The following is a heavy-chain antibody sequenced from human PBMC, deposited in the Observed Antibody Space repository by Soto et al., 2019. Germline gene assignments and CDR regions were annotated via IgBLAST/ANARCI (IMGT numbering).Heavy chain of an antibody. V-gene: IGHV1-2*04. CDR1: GYSFTDYH. J-gene: IGHJ6*02. CDR3: ARGDSTDCSNGVCSFFYNHDMDV. D-gene: IGHD2-8*01. CDR2: VNPKSGGT. Sequence: ASVKVSCKASGYSFTDYHIHWVRQAPGQGLEWLGRVNPKSGGTSTAQKFQGWVTMTTDTSISTASMELTRLTSDDTAIYFCARGDSTDCSNGVCSFFYNHDMDVWGQGTTVTVSS.